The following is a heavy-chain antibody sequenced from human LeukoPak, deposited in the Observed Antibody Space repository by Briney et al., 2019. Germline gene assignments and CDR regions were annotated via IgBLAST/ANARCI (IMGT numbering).Heavy chain of an antibody. CDR3: ARESRFGELFSPYYYYGMDV. J-gene: IGHJ6*02. CDR2: INPSGGST. Sequence: ASVKVSCKASGYTFTSYYMHWVRHAPGQGLEWMGIINPSGGSTSYAQKFQGRVTMTRDTSTSTVYMELSSLRSEDTAVYYCARESRFGELFSPYYYYGMDVWGQGTTVTVSS. V-gene: IGHV1-46*01. D-gene: IGHD3-10*02. CDR1: GYTFTSYY.